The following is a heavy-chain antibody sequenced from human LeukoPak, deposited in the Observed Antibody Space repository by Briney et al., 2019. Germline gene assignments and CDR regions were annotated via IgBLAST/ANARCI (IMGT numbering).Heavy chain of an antibody. CDR2: IGNDGSNK. CDR1: RFTFSNYG. D-gene: IGHD3-22*01. J-gene: IGHJ5*02. CDR3: ARDRKFSSGDYGNWLDP. Sequence: GGSLRLSCAASRFTFSNYGMHWVRQAPGKGLEWVAVIGNDGSNKNYADSVKGRFTISRDNSKKTLYLQMNSLRAEDTAVYYCARDRKFSSGDYGNWLDPWGQGTLVTVSS. V-gene: IGHV3-33*01.